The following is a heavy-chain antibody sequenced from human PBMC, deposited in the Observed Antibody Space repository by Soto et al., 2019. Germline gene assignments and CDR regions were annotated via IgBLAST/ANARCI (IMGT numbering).Heavy chain of an antibody. CDR2: INTSGLDT. V-gene: IGHV3-23*05. CDR1: GLTLRRYA. D-gene: IGHD6-19*01. Sequence: GGSLRLSCEGSGLTLRRYAMSVCRQAPGKGLEWVSTINTSGLDTFSADAVKGRFTISRDNSKNILYLQMNGLRVDDTALYYSVRVNIGTGRGWLFDIWGQGP. CDR3: VRVNIGTGRGWLFDI. J-gene: IGHJ4*02.